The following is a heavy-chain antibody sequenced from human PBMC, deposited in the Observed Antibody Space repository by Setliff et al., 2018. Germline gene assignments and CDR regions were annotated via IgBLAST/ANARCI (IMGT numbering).Heavy chain of an antibody. CDR2: IYPSDSDI. D-gene: IGHD6-13*01. J-gene: IGHJ4*02. CDR1: GYNFINYW. Sequence: PGESLKTPCKGSGYNFINYWLGWVRQMPGKGLEWMGIIYPSDSDIRYSPSFQGQVTISADKSISTAYLQWSSLKASDTAIYYCARPAYSSRWYEIKGFDYWGQGTLVTVSS. V-gene: IGHV5-51*01. CDR3: ARPAYSSRWYEIKGFDY.